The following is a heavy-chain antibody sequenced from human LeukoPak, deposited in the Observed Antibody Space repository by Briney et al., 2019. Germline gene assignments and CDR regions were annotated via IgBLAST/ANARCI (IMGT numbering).Heavy chain of an antibody. CDR1: GGSISSGGYY. D-gene: IGHD2-2*02. CDR2: IYYSGST. J-gene: IGHJ5*02. Sequence: KASETLSLTCTVSGGSISSGGYYWSWIRQHPGKGLEWIGYIYYSGSTYYNPSLKSRVTISVDTSRNQFSLKLSSVTAADTAVYYCERSPIVVVPAAIFIGWFDPWGQGTLVTVSS. V-gene: IGHV4-31*03. CDR3: ERSPIVVVPAAIFIGWFDP.